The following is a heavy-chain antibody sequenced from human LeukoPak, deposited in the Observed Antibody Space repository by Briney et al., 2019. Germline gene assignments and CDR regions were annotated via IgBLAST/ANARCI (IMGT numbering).Heavy chain of an antibody. Sequence: GGSLRLSCAASGFTFSSFAMIWVRQPPGKGLEWVSSIFQGGGEIHYADSVRGRFTISRDNSKNTLYLQMNSLRAEDTAVYYCAKGVGSFHFDYWGQGTLVTVSS. J-gene: IGHJ4*02. D-gene: IGHD2-15*01. V-gene: IGHV3-23*01. CDR3: AKGVGSFHFDY. CDR1: GFTFSSFA. CDR2: IFQGGGEI.